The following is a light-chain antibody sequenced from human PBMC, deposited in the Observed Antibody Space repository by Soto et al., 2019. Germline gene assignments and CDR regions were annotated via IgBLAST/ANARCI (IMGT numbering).Light chain of an antibody. Sequence: QSALTQPRSVSGSPGQSVTISCTGTSSDVGGYNYVSWYQQHPGKAPKLMIYDVSKRPSGVPDRFSGSKSSNTASLTTSGLQAEDEADYYCCSYAGSPYVFGTGPKVTVL. J-gene: IGLJ1*01. CDR2: DVS. CDR3: CSYAGSPYV. V-gene: IGLV2-11*01. CDR1: SSDVGGYNY.